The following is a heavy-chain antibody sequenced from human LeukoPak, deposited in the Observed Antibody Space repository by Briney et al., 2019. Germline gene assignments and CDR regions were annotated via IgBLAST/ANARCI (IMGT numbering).Heavy chain of an antibody. CDR1: GGSISSGSYY. V-gene: IGHV4-61*02. CDR2: IYTSGST. J-gene: IGHJ3*02. D-gene: IGHD5-18*01. CDR3: ARERGYSYGLDGFDI. Sequence: PSETLSLTCTVSGGSISSGSYYWSWIRQPAGKGLEWIGRIYTSGSTNYNPFLKSRVTISVDTSKNLFSLKLSSVTAADTAMYYCARERGYSYGLDGFDIWGQATMVTVSS.